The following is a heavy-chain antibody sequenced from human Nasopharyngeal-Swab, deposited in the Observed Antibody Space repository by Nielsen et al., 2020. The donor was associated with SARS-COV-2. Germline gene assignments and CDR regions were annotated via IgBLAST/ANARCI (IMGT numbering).Heavy chain of an antibody. CDR3: ASFITIFGVVIGGDY. V-gene: IGHV3-48*04. CDR1: GFTFSSYS. CDR2: ISSSSSTI. J-gene: IGHJ4*02. Sequence: GESLKISCVASGFTFSSYSMNWVRQAPGKGLEWVSYISSSSSTIYYADSVKGRFTISRDNAKNSLYLQMNSLRAEDTAVYYCASFITIFGVVIGGDYWGQGTLVTVSS. D-gene: IGHD3-3*01.